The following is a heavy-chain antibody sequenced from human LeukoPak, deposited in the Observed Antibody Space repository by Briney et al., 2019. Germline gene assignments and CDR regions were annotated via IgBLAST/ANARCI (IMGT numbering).Heavy chain of an antibody. CDR1: GGSISSGGYY. D-gene: IGHD4-17*01. V-gene: IGHV4-61*08. Sequence: SETLSLTCTVSGGSISSGGYYWSWIRQPPGKGLEWIGYIYHSGSTHYNPSLKSRVTISVDTSKNQFSLKMTSVTAADTAVYYCARGASDLTYDYGVNWGQGILVTVSS. J-gene: IGHJ4*02. CDR3: ARGASDLTYDYGVN. CDR2: IYHSGST.